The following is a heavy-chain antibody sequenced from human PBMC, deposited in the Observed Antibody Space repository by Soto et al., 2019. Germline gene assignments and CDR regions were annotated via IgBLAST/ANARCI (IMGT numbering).Heavy chain of an antibody. D-gene: IGHD3-16*01. CDR2: ISSSSSTI. CDR3: ARDNVHSFYFYYYGMDV. Sequence: GGSLRLSCAASGFTFSSYSMNWVRQAPGKGLEWVSYISSSSSTIYYADSVKGRFTISRDNSKNTLYLQMNNLRAEDTAVYYCARDNVHSFYFYYYGMDVWGQGTTVTVSS. V-gene: IGHV3-48*01. CDR1: GFTFSSYS. J-gene: IGHJ6*02.